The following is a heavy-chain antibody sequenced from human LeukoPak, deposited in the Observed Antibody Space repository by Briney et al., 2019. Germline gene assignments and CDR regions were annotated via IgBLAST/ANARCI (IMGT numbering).Heavy chain of an antibody. J-gene: IGHJ4*02. Sequence: GGSLRLSCAASGFTFSDAWMSWVRQAPGKGLEWVGRIKSKTDGGTTDYAAPVKGRFTISRDDSKNTLYLQMNSLKTEDTAVYYCTTEIGYYYDSSGSRWGQGTLATVSS. D-gene: IGHD3-22*01. V-gene: IGHV3-15*01. CDR1: GFTFSDAW. CDR2: IKSKTDGGTT. CDR3: TTEIGYYYDSSGSR.